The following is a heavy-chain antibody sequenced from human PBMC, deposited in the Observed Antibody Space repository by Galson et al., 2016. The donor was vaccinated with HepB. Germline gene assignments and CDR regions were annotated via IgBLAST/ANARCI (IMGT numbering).Heavy chain of an antibody. CDR2: IYSGGFT. V-gene: IGHV3-53*04. CDR3: ARGRWQLD. J-gene: IGHJ4*02. CDR1: GFTVSSNY. D-gene: IGHD6-13*01. Sequence: SLRLSCAASGFTVSSNYMNWVRQAPGKGLQWVSVIYSGGFTYYADSLKGRFTISRHNSKNTLYPQMNSLRAEDTAVYYCARGRWQLDWGQGTLVTVSS.